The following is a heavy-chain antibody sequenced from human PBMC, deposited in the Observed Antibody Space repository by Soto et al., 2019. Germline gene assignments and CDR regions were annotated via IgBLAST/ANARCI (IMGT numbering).Heavy chain of an antibody. J-gene: IGHJ6*02. Sequence: SETLSLTCAVYGGSFSGYYWSWIRQPPGKGLEWIGEINHSGSTNYNPSLKSRVTISVDTSKNQFSLKLSSVTAADTAVYYCARDSIVATKSYYYYGMDVWGQGXTVTVYS. CDR3: ARDSIVATKSYYYYGMDV. V-gene: IGHV4-34*01. D-gene: IGHD5-12*01. CDR1: GGSFSGYY. CDR2: INHSGST.